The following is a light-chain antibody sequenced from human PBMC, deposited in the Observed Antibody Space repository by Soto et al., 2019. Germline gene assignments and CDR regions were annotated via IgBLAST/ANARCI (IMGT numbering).Light chain of an antibody. V-gene: IGKV2-28*01. CDR2: LGS. Sequence: DIVMTQSPLSLPVTPGEPASISCRSSQSLLHSNGYNYLDWYLQKPGQSPQVLIYLGSKRASGVPERFSGSGSGRDFTLKISRVEAEDVGVYYCMQALQTAPWTFGQGTKVEIK. CDR1: QSLLHSNGYNY. CDR3: MQALQTAPWT. J-gene: IGKJ1*01.